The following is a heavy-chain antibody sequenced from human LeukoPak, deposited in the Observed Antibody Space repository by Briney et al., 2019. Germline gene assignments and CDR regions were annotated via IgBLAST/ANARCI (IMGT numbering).Heavy chain of an antibody. Sequence: GGSLRLSCAASGFTFDDYAMHWVRQAPGKGLEWVSGISWNSGSIGYADSVKGRFTISRDNAKNSLYLQMNSLRAEDAALYYCAKEARLYCSSTSCYTRGFDYWGQGTLVTVSS. J-gene: IGHJ4*02. CDR2: ISWNSGSI. V-gene: IGHV3-9*01. CDR1: GFTFDDYA. D-gene: IGHD2-2*02. CDR3: AKEARLYCSSTSCYTRGFDY.